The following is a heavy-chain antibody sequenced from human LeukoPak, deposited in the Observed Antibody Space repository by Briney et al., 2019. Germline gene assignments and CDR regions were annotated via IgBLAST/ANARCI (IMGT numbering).Heavy chain of an antibody. CDR1: GFTFSTYA. V-gene: IGHV3-23*01. J-gene: IGHJ3*02. CDR3: ARDYYYDSSGYPVDAFDI. Sequence: GGSLRLSCAASGFTFSTYAMSWVRQAPGKGLEWVSAINDRGGSTYYADSVKGRFTISRDNAKNSLYLQMNSLRAEDTAVYYCARDYYYDSSGYPVDAFDIWGQGTMVTVSS. CDR2: INDRGGST. D-gene: IGHD3-22*01.